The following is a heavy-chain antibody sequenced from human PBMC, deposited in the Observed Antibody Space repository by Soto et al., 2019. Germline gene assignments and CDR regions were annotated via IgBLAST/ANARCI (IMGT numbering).Heavy chain of an antibody. CDR1: GGTFSSYA. Sequence: QVQLVQSGAEVKKPGSSVKVSCRASGGTFSSYAISWVRQAPGQGLEWMGGIIPIFGTANYAQKFQGRVTIXXDXSXXTAYMELSSLRSEDTAVYYCARPLGSRAAMLGMDVWGQGTTVTVSS. V-gene: IGHV1-69*12. D-gene: IGHD2-2*01. CDR3: ARPLGSRAAMLGMDV. J-gene: IGHJ6*02. CDR2: IIPIFGTA.